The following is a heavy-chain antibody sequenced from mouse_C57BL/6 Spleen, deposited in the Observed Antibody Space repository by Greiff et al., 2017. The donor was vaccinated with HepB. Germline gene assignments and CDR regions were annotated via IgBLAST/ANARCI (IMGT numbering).Heavy chain of an antibody. V-gene: IGHV1-18*01. J-gene: IGHJ2*01. D-gene: IGHD4-1*01. CDR1: GYTFTDYN. Sequence: VQLQQSGPELVKPGASVKIPCKASGYTFTDYNKDWVKQSHGKSLEWIGDINPNNGGTIYNQKFKGKATLTVDKSSSTAYMELRSLTSEDTAVYYCARGNWDASFDYWGQGTTLTVSS. CDR3: ARGNWDASFDY. CDR2: INPNNGGT.